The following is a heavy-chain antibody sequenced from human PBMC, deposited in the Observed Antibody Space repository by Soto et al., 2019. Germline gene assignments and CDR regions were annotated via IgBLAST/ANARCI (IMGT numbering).Heavy chain of an antibody. D-gene: IGHD3-3*01. CDR3: ARKYSDFWSGRTYYSYYGMDV. CDR2: INHSGST. V-gene: IGHV4-34*01. J-gene: IGHJ6*02. CDR1: GVSFSGYY. Sequence: SETLSLTCAVYGVSFSGYYWSWIRQAPGKGLEWIGEINHSGSTNYNPSLKSRVTISVDTSKNQFSLKLSSVTAADTAVYYCARKYSDFWSGRTYYSYYGMDVWGQGTTVTVSS.